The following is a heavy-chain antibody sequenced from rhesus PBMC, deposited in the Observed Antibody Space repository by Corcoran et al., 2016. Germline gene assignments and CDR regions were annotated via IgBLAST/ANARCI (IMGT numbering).Heavy chain of an antibody. J-gene: IGHJ4*01. D-gene: IGHD3-9*01. V-gene: IGHV3S11*01. CDR3: TREYYEDDYGYYYFDY. CDR2: IKNKANRGTA. CDR1: GFTFSNYW. Sequence: EVQLVESGGGLVQPGGSLRLSCAASGFTFSNYWMSWFRQAPGKGLVWVGFIKNKANRGTAAYAETVRGRFTISRDDSKNTLYLQMNSLKTEDTAVYYCTREYYEDDYGYYYFDYWGQGVLVTVSS.